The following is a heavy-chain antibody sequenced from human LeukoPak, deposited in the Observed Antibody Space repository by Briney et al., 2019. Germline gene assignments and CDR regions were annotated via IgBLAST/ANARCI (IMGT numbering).Heavy chain of an antibody. J-gene: IGHJ4*02. CDR2: INHSGST. CDR1: AGSVSGDY. Sequence: PSETLSLTCAVYAGSVSGDYWSWIRQPPGKRLEWNGEINHSGSTNYNPSLKSRVTISVDTSKNQFSLKLTSVTAADTAVYYCARAKGMTGSYFDSWGQGTLVTVSS. V-gene: IGHV4-34*01. CDR3: ARAKGMTGSYFDS. D-gene: IGHD3-9*01.